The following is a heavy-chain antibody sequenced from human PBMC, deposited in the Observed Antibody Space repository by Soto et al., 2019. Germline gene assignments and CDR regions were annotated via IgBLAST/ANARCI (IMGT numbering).Heavy chain of an antibody. CDR3: ARGRPVDYGDYNF. V-gene: IGHV1-69*02. D-gene: IGHD4-17*01. Sequence: QVQLVQSGAEVRKPGSSVKVSCTTSGVALSNHFISWVRLAPGQGLEWMGRITPILGIPNYSQNFQGRLTPTADRSTNRVYMELSTLRSDDSAVYSCARGRPVDYGDYNFWGQGTLVTVSS. J-gene: IGHJ4*02. CDR1: GVALSNHF. CDR2: ITPILGIP.